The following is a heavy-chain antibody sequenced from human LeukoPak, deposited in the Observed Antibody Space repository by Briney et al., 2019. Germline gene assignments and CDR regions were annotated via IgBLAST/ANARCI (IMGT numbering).Heavy chain of an antibody. D-gene: IGHD6-13*01. V-gene: IGHV1-69*13. Sequence: SVKVSCTASGYTFTSYYMHWVRQAPGQGLEWMGGIIPIFGTANYAQKFQGRVTITADESTSTAYMELSSLRSEDTAVYYCARDFSSWYERPHTGFDYWGQGTLVTVSS. CDR1: GYTFTSYY. CDR2: IIPIFGTA. CDR3: ARDFSSWYERPHTGFDY. J-gene: IGHJ4*02.